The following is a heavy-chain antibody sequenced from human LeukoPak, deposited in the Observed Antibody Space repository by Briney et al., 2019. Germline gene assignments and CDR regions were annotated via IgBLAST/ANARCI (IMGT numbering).Heavy chain of an antibody. V-gene: IGHV3-30*14. CDR2: ISYDGSNK. CDR1: GFTFSSYA. D-gene: IGHD3-3*01. Sequence: PGGSLRLSCAASGFTFSSYAMHWVRQAPGRGLEWVAVISYDGSNKYYADSVKGRFTISRDNSKNTLLLQMGSLRVEDMAVYYCARGLRAYYYYGMDVWGQGTTVTVSS. CDR3: ARGLRAYYYYGMDV. J-gene: IGHJ6*02.